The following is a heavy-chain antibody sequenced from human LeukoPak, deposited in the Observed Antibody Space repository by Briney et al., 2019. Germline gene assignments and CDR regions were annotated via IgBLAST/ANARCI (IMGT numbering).Heavy chain of an antibody. Sequence: SVKVSCKASGGTFISYAFSWVRQAPGQGLEWMGGIIPIVGTTNYAQKFQGRVTMTRDTSTSTVYMELSSLRSEDTAVYYCARDWSAVAGTVLGYWGQGTLVTVSS. J-gene: IGHJ4*02. CDR2: IIPIVGTT. CDR3: ARDWSAVAGTVLGY. V-gene: IGHV1-69*05. D-gene: IGHD6-19*01. CDR1: GGTFISYA.